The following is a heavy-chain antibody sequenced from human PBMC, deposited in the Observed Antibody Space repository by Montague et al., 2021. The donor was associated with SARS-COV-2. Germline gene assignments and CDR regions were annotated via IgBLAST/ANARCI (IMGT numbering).Heavy chain of an antibody. CDR3: TSGREGNYNVMDV. CDR1: GDSVSSNSAT. V-gene: IGHV6-1*01. J-gene: IGHJ4*02. D-gene: IGHD3-10*01. Sequence: CAISGDSVSSNSATWNWVRQTPSRGLEWLGRTYYRSKWYNDYAVSVRGRVTINPDTSKNQFSLQLNSVTPEDTAIYYCTSGREGNYNVMDVWGRGTLVTVSS. CDR2: TYYRSKWYN.